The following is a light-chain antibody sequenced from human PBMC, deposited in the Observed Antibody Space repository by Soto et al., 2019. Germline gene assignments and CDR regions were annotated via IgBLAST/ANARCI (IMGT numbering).Light chain of an antibody. CDR2: EGS. CDR3: SSYAGSTTFYV. J-gene: IGLJ1*01. Sequence: QSVLTQPASVSGSPGQSITISCSGTTSDVGTFGLVSWFQQHPGKAPKLMIYEGSKRPAGVSKRFSGSKSGDTASLTISGLQAEDEADYYCSSYAGSTTFYVFGTGNKVTVL. V-gene: IGLV2-23*01. CDR1: TSDVGTFGL.